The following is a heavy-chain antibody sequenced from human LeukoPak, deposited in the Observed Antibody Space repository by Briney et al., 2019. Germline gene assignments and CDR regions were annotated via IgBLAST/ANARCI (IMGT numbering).Heavy chain of an antibody. J-gene: IGHJ4*02. V-gene: IGHV3-23*01. D-gene: IGHD2-15*01. CDR2: ISNNGGHT. Sequence: GGSLRLSCAASGFTFSSSAMSWVRQAPGKGLEWVSAISNNGGHTYYADSVQGRFTISRDNSKSTLCLQMNSLRAEDTAVYYCAKQLGYCSDGSCYFPYWGQGTLVTVSS. CDR1: GFTFSSSA. CDR3: AKQLGYCSDGSCYFPY.